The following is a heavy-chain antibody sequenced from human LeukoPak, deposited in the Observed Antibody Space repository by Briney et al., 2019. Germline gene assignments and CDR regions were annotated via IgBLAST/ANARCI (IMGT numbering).Heavy chain of an antibody. CDR3: ARDDRSGWYMVHDAFDI. CDR2: ISYDGSNN. CDR1: GFTFSSYA. J-gene: IGHJ3*02. D-gene: IGHD6-19*01. Sequence: PGGSLRLSCAASGFTFSSYAMSWVRQAPGKGLEWVAVISYDGSNNYYADSVKGRFTISRDNSKNTLYLQMNSLRAEDTAVYYCARDDRSGWYMVHDAFDIWGQGTMVTVS. V-gene: IGHV3-30*04.